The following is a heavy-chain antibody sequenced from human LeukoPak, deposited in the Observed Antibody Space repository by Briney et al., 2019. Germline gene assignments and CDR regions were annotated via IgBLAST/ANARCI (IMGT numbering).Heavy chain of an antibody. V-gene: IGHV4-59*08. CDR1: GGSISSYY. Sequence: SETLSLTCTVSGGSISSYYWSWIRQPPGKGLEWIGYIYYSGSTNYNPSLKSRVTISVDTSKNQISLKLSSVTAADTAVYYCARHLRSTYFDYWGQGTLVTVSS. CDR3: ARHLRSTYFDY. D-gene: IGHD2-15*01. CDR2: IYYSGST. J-gene: IGHJ4*02.